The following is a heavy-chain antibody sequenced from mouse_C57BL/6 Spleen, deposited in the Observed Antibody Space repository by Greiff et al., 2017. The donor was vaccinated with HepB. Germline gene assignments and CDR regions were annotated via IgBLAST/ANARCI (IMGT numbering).Heavy chain of an antibody. CDR3: AREGDYDLLAY. J-gene: IGHJ3*01. CDR2: IHPNSGST. Sequence: VQLKQPGAELVKPGASVKLSCKASGYTFSSYWMLWVKQRPGQGLVWIGMIHPNSGSTNYNEKFKSKATLTVDKSSSTAYMQLSSLTSEDSAVYYCAREGDYDLLAYWGQGTLVTVSA. CDR1: GYTFSSYW. D-gene: IGHD2-4*01. V-gene: IGHV1-64*01.